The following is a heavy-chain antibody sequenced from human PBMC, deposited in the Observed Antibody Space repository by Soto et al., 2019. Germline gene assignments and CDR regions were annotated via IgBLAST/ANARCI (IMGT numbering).Heavy chain of an antibody. V-gene: IGHV4-39*02. CDR1: GGSISSSSYY. Sequence: SETLSLTCTVSGGSISSSSYYWGWIRQPPGKGLEWIGSIYYSGSTYYNPSLKSRVTISVDTSKNQFSLKLSSVTAADTAVYYCAREDSYGWSGESLDVWGQGPTVTVSS. CDR2: IYYSGST. J-gene: IGHJ6*02. D-gene: IGHD6-19*01. CDR3: AREDSYGWSGESLDV.